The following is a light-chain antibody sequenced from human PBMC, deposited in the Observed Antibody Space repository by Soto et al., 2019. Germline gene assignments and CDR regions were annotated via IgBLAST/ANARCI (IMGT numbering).Light chain of an antibody. Sequence: IVLPQSPGTLSLSPRERATLSCRASQSVSSSYLAWYQQKPGQAPRLLIYGASSRATGIPDRFSGSGSGTDFTLTISRLEPEDFAVYYCQKYGSSPGTFGQGTKVDI. V-gene: IGKV3-20*01. CDR2: GAS. CDR3: QKYGSSPGT. J-gene: IGKJ1*01. CDR1: QSVSSSY.